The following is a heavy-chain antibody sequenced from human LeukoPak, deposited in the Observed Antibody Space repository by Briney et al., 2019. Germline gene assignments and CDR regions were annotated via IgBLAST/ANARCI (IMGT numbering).Heavy chain of an antibody. CDR3: ARGRFAGLDY. D-gene: IGHD3-3*01. J-gene: IGHJ4*02. Sequence: KPSETLSLTCAVYGGSFSGYYWSWIRQPPGKGLEWIGEINHSGSTNYNPSLKSRVTISVDTSKNQFSLKLSSVTAADTAVYYCARGRFAGLDYWGQGTLVTVSS. V-gene: IGHV4-34*01. CDR2: INHSGST. CDR1: GGSFSGYY.